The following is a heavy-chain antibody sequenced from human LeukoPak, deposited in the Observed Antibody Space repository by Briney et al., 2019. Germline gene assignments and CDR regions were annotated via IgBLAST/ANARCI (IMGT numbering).Heavy chain of an antibody. CDR1: GFTFYDYA. J-gene: IGHJ4*02. CDR2: ISWNWVGR. CDR3: AKDNRLRGVIYCGSGSFDY. V-gene: IGHV3-9*01. Sequence: PGGSLRLSCAASGFTFYDYAMHGVPQAPGEGVEWVSGISWNWVGRGYAEYVTGRFTSSREHAKKSMYLPMNSLRAEDTALYYCAKDNRLRGVIYCGSGSFDYWGQGTLVTVSS. D-gene: IGHD3-10*01.